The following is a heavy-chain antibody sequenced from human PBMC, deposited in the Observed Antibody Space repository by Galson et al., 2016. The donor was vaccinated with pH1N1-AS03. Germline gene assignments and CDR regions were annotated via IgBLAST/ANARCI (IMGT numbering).Heavy chain of an antibody. CDR1: GFTFSSYW. CDR2: IKQDGSEK. D-gene: IGHD3-16*01. J-gene: IGHJ6*02. CDR3: TRDRVVVGEGWYYGMDA. Sequence: CAASGFTFSSYWMSWVRQAPGKGLEWVANIKQDGSEKYYVDSVKGRFTISRDNAKNSLYLQMNSLRAEDTAVYYCTRDRVVVGEGWYYGMDAWGQGTTVTVSS. V-gene: IGHV3-7*03.